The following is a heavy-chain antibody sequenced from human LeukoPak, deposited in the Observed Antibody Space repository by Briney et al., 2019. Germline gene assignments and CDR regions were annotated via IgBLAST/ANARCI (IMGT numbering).Heavy chain of an antibody. CDR3: ASYGSSGSGAFDI. V-gene: IGHV3-48*03. CDR2: ISSSGSTI. J-gene: IGHJ3*02. D-gene: IGHD3-22*01. CDR1: GFTFSSYE. Sequence: GGSLRLSCAASGFTFSSYEVNWVRQAPGKGLEWVSYISSSGSTIYYADSVKGRFTISRDNAKNSLYLQMNSLRAEDTAVYYCASYGSSGSGAFDIWGQGTMVTVSS.